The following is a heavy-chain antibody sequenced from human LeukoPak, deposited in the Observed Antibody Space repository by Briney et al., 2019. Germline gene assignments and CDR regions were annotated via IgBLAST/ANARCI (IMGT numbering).Heavy chain of an antibody. V-gene: IGHV4-38-2*01. CDR1: GYSISSGYY. D-gene: IGHD6-6*01. CDR2: IYHSGGT. Sequence: SETLSPTCAVSGYSISSGYYWGWIRQPPGKGLEWIGSIYHSGGTYYNPSLKSRVTISVDTSKNQFSLKLSSVTAADTAVYYCARLGANSSSRGIDSWGQGTLVTVSS. J-gene: IGHJ4*02. CDR3: ARLGANSSSRGIDS.